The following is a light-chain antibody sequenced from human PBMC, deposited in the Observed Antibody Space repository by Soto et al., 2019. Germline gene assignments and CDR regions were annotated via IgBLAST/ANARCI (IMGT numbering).Light chain of an antibody. Sequence: VMTQSPANMSVSPGERVTLSCMASQNVATYVAGYQEKRGQAPRLLIYASSTRTTDIPATFSCSGYGTQFSLAISSLQSEDSADYYCQQYYLWGLSCGGGTKVEI. CDR1: QNVATY. CDR2: ASS. J-gene: IGKJ4*01. V-gene: IGKV3D-15*01. CDR3: QQYYLWGLS.